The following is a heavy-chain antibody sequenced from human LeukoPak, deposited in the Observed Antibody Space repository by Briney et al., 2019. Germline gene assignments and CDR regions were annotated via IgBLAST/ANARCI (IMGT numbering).Heavy chain of an antibody. CDR2: ISASGATT. Sequence: GGSLRLSCAASGFTISDYYMSWIRQAPGRGPEWVSGISASGATTYYAESVKGRFTISRDNGKNTLFLHMSSLRAEDTALYYCARDLGLRQQMSLAFDIWGRGTLVTVSS. CDR1: GFTISDYY. J-gene: IGHJ3*02. V-gene: IGHV3-23*01. CDR3: ARDLGLRQQMSLAFDI. D-gene: IGHD5-24*01.